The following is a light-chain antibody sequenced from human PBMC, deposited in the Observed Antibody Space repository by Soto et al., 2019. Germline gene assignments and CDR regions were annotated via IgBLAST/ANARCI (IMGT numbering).Light chain of an antibody. Sequence: DIQMAQSPSSLSASIGDRVTITCRASQGISEYLAWYQQRPGNAPNLLIYGASILQSGVPSRFSGSGSGTHFTLTISSLQPEDVATYYCHSYNSIPRTFGQGTTVENK. J-gene: IGKJ1*01. CDR1: QGISEY. V-gene: IGKV1-27*01. CDR2: GAS. CDR3: HSYNSIPRT.